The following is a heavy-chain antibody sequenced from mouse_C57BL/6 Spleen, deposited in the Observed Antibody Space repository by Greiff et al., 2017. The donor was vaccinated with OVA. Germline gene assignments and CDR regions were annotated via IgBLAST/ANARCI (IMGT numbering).Heavy chain of an antibody. J-gene: IGHJ3*01. D-gene: IGHD2-5*01. CDR3: ARGSNFFFAY. Sequence: VQLQQSGPELVKPGASVKISCKASGYTFTDYYMNWVKQSHGKSLEWIGDINPNNGGTSYNQKFKGKATLTVDKSSSTAYMELRSLTSEDSAVYYCARGSNFFFAYWGQGTLVTVSA. CDR2: INPNNGGT. CDR1: GYTFTDYY. V-gene: IGHV1-26*01.